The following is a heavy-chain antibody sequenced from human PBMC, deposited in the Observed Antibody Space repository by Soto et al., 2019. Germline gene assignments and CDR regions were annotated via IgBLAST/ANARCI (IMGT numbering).Heavy chain of an antibody. Sequence: GGSLRLSCEAPGFMFSSYGMHWVRQAPGKGLERVAVISYDGSNKHYVDSVKDRFTISRDNYKNTLYLQMNSLRAEDTALYYCAKGRSYYYYYGVDVWGQGTTVTVSS. CDR3: AKGRSYYYYYGVDV. CDR1: GFMFSSYG. V-gene: IGHV3-30*18. J-gene: IGHJ6*02. CDR2: ISYDGSNK.